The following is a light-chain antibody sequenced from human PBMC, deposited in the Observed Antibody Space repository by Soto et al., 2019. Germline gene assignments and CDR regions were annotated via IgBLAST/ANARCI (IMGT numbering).Light chain of an antibody. CDR2: DAS. CDR3: QQFSGFPFT. CDR1: QTVRNNY. V-gene: IGKV3-20*01. J-gene: IGKJ4*01. Sequence: TLSLSPGERATLSCRASQTVRNNYLAWYQQKPGQAPRLLIYDASSRATGIPDRFSGGGSGTDFTLTISRLEPEDFAVYYWQQFSGFPFTFGVGT.